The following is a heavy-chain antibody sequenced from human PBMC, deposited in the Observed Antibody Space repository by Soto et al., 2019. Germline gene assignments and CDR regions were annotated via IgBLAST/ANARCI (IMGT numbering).Heavy chain of an antibody. CDR3: ARGGYSGYGFDY. V-gene: IGHV4-59*01. D-gene: IGHD5-12*01. CDR2: IYYSGST. J-gene: IGHJ4*02. CDR1: GGSISSYY. Sequence: QVQLQESGPGLVKPSETLSLTCTVSGGSISSYYWSWIRQPPGKGLAWIGYIYYSGSTNYNPSLKSRVTISVDTSKNQFSLKLSSVTAADTAVYYCARGGYSGYGFDYWGQGTLVTVSS.